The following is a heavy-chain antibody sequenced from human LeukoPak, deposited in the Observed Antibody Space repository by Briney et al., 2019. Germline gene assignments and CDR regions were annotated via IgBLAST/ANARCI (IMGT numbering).Heavy chain of an antibody. J-gene: IGHJ6*02. D-gene: IGHD6-19*01. CDR2: IYYSGST. Sequence: PSETLSLTCTVSGGSISSGGYYWSWIRQHPGKGLEWIGYIYYSGSTYYNPSLKSRVTISVDTSKNQFSLKLSSVTAADTAVYYCARALGSPGHYYYGMDVWGQGTTVTVSS. CDR3: ARALGSPGHYYYGMDV. CDR1: GGSISSGGYY. V-gene: IGHV4-31*03.